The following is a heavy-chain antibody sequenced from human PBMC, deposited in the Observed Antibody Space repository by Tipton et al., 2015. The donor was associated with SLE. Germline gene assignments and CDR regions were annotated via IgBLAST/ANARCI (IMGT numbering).Heavy chain of an antibody. V-gene: IGHV4-30-2*01. CDR2: IFHSGNA. CDR3: ARAPGLDRDYSYLYYMDV. J-gene: IGHJ6*03. CDR1: GGSINSGDYS. Sequence: TLSLTCAVSGGSINSGDYSWSWIRQPPGKGLEWIGYIFHSGNAYYNPSLKSRVTISVDTSKNQFSLKVTSVTAADTAVYYCARAPGLDRDYSYLYYMDVWGKGTTVTVSS. D-gene: IGHD3/OR15-3a*01.